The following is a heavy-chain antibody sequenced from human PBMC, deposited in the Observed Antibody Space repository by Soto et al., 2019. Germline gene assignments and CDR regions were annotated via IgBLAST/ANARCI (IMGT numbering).Heavy chain of an antibody. V-gene: IGHV3-7*03. CDR2: IKQDGSEK. Sequence: GGSQRVSCAAAGFKCGDYGRSWVRQAPGKGLEWVANIKQDGSEKYYVDSVKGRFTISRDNAKNSLYLQMNSLRVEDTAVYYCARAEFYGFDFDYWGQGTLVTVSS. CDR1: GFKCGDYG. D-gene: IGHD2-2*03. CDR3: ARAEFYGFDFDY. J-gene: IGHJ4*02.